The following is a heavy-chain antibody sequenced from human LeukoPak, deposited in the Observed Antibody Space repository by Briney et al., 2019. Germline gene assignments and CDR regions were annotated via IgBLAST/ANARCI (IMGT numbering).Heavy chain of an antibody. V-gene: IGHV1-46*01. Sequence: GASVKVSCKASGYTFTGYYMHWVRQAPGQGLEWMGIINPSGGSTSYAQKFQGRVTMTRDTSTSTVYMELSSLRSEDTAVYYCVCDSSGYFAYWGQGTLVTVSS. CDR3: VCDSSGYFAY. D-gene: IGHD3-22*01. CDR2: INPSGGST. CDR1: GYTFTGYY. J-gene: IGHJ4*02.